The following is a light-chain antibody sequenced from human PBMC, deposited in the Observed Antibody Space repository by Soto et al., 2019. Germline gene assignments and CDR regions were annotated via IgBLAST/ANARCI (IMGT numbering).Light chain of an antibody. CDR2: EVN. Sequence: QSALTQPRSVSGSPGQSVTISCTGTTSDIGGYNYVSWYQQHPGKAPKLIIYEVNKRPSGVPDRFSGSKSGYTASLTVSGLQTEDEAFYYCSSSAGIYHYLVFGGGTKLTVL. CDR1: TSDIGGYNY. V-gene: IGLV2-8*01. J-gene: IGLJ3*02. CDR3: SSSAGIYHYLV.